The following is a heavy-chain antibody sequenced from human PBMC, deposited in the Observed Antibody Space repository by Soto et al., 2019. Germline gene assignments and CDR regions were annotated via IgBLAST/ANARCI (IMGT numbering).Heavy chain of an antibody. Sequence: VVLVESVGGLVQTGRSLRLSCAVSGFNFGNYAMHWVRQAPGKGMEWVAAINWNSDKVAYAGSVVGRFTIFRDSAKNSLHLQMNDLTTEDTAIYYCAKDKGGTPYYIDSWGQGILVTVSS. CDR1: GFNFGNYA. CDR3: AKDKGGTPYYIDS. V-gene: IGHV3-9*01. J-gene: IGHJ4*02. D-gene: IGHD6-25*01. CDR2: INWNSDKV.